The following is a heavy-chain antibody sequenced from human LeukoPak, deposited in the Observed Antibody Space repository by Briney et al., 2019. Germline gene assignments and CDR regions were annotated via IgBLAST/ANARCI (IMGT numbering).Heavy chain of an antibody. V-gene: IGHV3-23*01. J-gene: IGHJ6*03. CDR2: INGGGNTT. CDR1: GFAFSSFA. Sequence: GGALRLSCAASGFAFSSFAMGRVRQSPGKGLEWLSTINGGGNTTFYADSAKGRFTISRDNSKNTLYLHMDGLRPDDTAIYYCTKELHVAVAVADYYYFYMDVWGRGTAVSVSS. CDR3: TKELHVAVAVADYYYFYMDV. D-gene: IGHD6-19*01.